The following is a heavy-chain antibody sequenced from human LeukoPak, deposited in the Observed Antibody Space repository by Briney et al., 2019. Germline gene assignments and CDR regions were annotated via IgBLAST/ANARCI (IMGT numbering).Heavy chain of an antibody. CDR2: INSDGSST. J-gene: IGHJ4*02. Sequence: PGGSLRLSCAASGFTFSSYWLHWVRQAPGKGLVWVSRINSDGSSTSYADSVKGRFTISRDNAKNTLYLQMNSLRAEDTAVYYCARDRYSSDFFDYWGQGTLVTVSS. D-gene: IGHD6-25*01. V-gene: IGHV3-74*01. CDR3: ARDRYSSDFFDY. CDR1: GFTFSSYW.